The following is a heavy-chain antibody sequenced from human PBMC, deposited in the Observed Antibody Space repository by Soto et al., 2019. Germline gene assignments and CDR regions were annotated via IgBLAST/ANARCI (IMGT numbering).Heavy chain of an antibody. CDR2: IYHSGST. Sequence: SSETLSLTCAVSGGSISSGGYSWSWIRQPPGKGLEWIGYIYHSGSTYYNPSLKSRVTISVDRSKNQFSLKLSSVTAADTAVYYCARGTAADFDYWGQGTLVTV. CDR1: GGSISSGGYS. V-gene: IGHV4-30-2*01. J-gene: IGHJ4*02. D-gene: IGHD6-13*01. CDR3: ARGTAADFDY.